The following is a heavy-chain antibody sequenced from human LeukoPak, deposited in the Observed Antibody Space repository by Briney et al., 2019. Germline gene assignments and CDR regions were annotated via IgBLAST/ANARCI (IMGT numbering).Heavy chain of an antibody. CDR1: GYTFTSYD. CDR2: MNPNSGNT. V-gene: IGHV1-8*01. Sequence: ASVKVSCKASGYTFTSYDINWVRQATGQGLEWTGWMNPNSGNTGYAQKFQGRVTMTRNTSISTAYMELSSLRSEDTAVYYCATRGYSGYSPFDYWGQGTLVTVSS. D-gene: IGHD5-12*01. CDR3: ATRGYSGYSPFDY. J-gene: IGHJ4*02.